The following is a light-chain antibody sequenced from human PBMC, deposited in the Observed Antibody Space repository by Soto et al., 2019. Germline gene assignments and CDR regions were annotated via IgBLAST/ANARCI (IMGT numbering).Light chain of an antibody. CDR3: QQYSSYWT. CDR2: DTS. J-gene: IGKJ1*01. Sequence: DIQMTQSPSTLSASVGDRVTITCRASQSISSWLAWYQQKPGKAPKLLIYDTSSLESGVPSRFSGSGSGTEFTLTISSLQPDDFAISYCQQYSSYWTFGQGTKV. CDR1: QSISSW. V-gene: IGKV1-5*01.